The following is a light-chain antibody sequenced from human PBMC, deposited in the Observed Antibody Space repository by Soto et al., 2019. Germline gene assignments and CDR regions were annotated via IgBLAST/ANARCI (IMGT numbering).Light chain of an antibody. Sequence: QSALTQPPSASGSPGQSVTISCTATSGDVGGYNYVSWYQQHPGKAPKLMIYEVSKRPSGVPDRFSGSKSGNTASLTVSWLQADDEADYYCSSYAGSNNYVFGTGTKLTVL. J-gene: IGLJ1*01. CDR1: SGDVGGYNY. V-gene: IGLV2-8*01. CDR3: SSYAGSNNYV. CDR2: EVS.